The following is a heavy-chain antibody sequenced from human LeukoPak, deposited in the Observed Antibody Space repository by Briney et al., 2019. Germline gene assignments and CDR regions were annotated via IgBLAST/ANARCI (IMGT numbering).Heavy chain of an antibody. CDR3: ATSFGGVIVEAFDI. CDR2: ISYDGSNK. D-gene: IGHD3-16*02. J-gene: IGHJ3*02. CDR1: GFTFSSYA. Sequence: GGSLRLSCAASGFTFSSYAMHWVRQAPGKGLEWVAVISYDGSNKYYADSVKGRFTISRDNSKNTLYLQMNSLGAEDTAVYYCATSFGGVIVEAFDIWGQGTMVTVSS. V-gene: IGHV3-30-3*01.